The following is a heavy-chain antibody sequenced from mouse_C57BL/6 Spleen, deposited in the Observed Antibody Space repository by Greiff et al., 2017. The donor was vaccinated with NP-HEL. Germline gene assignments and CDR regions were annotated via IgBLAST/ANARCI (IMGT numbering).Heavy chain of an antibody. V-gene: IGHV1-15*01. CDR2: IDPETGGT. CDR1: GYTFTDYE. CDR3: TRGENWGSFAY. J-gene: IGHJ3*01. Sequence: QVQLQQSGAELVRPGASVTLSCKASGYTFTDYEMHWVKQTPVHGLEWIGAIDPETGGTAYNQKFKGKAILTADKSSSTAYMELRSLTSEDSAVYYCTRGENWGSFAYWGQGTLVTVSA. D-gene: IGHD4-1*01.